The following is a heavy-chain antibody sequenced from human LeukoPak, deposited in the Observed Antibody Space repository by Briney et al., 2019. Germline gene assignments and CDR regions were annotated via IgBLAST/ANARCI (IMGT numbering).Heavy chain of an antibody. CDR3: AREGEQDIVVVPAAIHDCWFDP. CDR2: IYTSGST. V-gene: IGHV4-61*02. D-gene: IGHD2-2*01. CDR1: GGSISSSSYY. J-gene: IGHJ5*02. Sequence: SETLSLTCTVSGGSISSSSYYWSWIRQPAGKGLEWIGRIYTSGSTNYNPSLKSRVTMSVDTSKNQFSLKLSSVTAADTAVYYCAREGEQDIVVVPAAIHDCWFDPWGQGTLVTVSS.